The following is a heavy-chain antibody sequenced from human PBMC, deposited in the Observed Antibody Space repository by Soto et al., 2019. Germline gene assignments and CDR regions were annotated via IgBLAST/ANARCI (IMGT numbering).Heavy chain of an antibody. Sequence: QVQLVQSGAEVKKPGSSVKVSCKASGGTFSSYIISWVRQAPGQGLEWMGRIIPILGIANYAQKFQGRVTITADKSTSTAYLELSSLRSEDTAVYYCATPFGSSGNWGQGTLVTVSS. D-gene: IGHD3-10*01. CDR1: GGTFSSYI. CDR2: IIPILGIA. J-gene: IGHJ4*02. V-gene: IGHV1-69*02. CDR3: ATPFGSSGN.